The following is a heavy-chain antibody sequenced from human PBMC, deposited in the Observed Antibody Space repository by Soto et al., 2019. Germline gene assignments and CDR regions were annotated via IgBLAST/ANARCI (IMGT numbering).Heavy chain of an antibody. Sequence: PSQTLSLTCAISWDSVSSKSATWNWIIQFPSRFLEWLGRTYYRSKWHNEYAVSVKSRITINPDTSKNQFYLQLNSVPPEDTAVDYCANMDDVWGQGTLVTVSS. CDR1: WDSVSSKSAT. V-gene: IGHV6-1*01. CDR2: TYYRSKWHN. D-gene: IGHD3-10*02. J-gene: IGHJ4*02. CDR3: ANMDDV.